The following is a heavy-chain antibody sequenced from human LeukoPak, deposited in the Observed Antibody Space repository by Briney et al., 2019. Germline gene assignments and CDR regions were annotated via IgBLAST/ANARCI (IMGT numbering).Heavy chain of an antibody. Sequence: GGSVRLSCVASGFTLSSYAMSWVRQAPGKGLQWVSSLGISGDYTWYAGSVKGRFTISRDSSKNTLYLQMNSLGAEDTAVYYCARAGRKSRGVDLVRKKETGYYYYMDVWGKGTTVTVSS. V-gene: IGHV3-23*01. CDR1: GFTLSSYA. CDR2: LGISGDYT. D-gene: IGHD3-10*02. CDR3: ARAGRKSRGVDLVRKKETGYYYYMDV. J-gene: IGHJ6*03.